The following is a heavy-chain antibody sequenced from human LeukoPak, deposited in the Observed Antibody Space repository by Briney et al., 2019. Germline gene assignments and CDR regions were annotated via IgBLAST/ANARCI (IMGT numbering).Heavy chain of an antibody. CDR1: GGSISSYY. CDR2: IYYSGST. J-gene: IGHJ3*02. Sequence: PSETLSLTCIVSGGSISSYYWSWIRQPPGKGLEWIGYIYYSGSTNYNPSLKSRVTISVDTSKNQFSLKLSSVTAADTAVYYCARDSSGWEHAFDIWGQGTMVTVSS. D-gene: IGHD6-19*01. CDR3: ARDSSGWEHAFDI. V-gene: IGHV4-59*01.